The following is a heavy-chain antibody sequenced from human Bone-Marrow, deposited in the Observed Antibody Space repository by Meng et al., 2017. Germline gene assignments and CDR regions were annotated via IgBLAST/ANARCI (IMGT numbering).Heavy chain of an antibody. V-gene: IGHV4-59*01. CDR1: GGSISSYY. CDR2: IYYSGST. J-gene: IGHJ3*02. CDR3: ARDASGGDDAFDI. D-gene: IGHD3-16*01. Sequence: ESLKISCTVSGGSISSYYWSWIRQPPGKGLEWIGYIYYSGSTNYNPSLKSRVTVSVDTSKNQFSLKLSSVTAADTAVYYCARDASGGDDAFDIWGQGTMVTV.